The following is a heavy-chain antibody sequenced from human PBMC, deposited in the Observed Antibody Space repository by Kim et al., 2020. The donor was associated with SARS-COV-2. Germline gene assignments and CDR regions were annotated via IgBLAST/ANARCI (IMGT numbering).Heavy chain of an antibody. CDR2: ISYDGNNK. Sequence: GGSLRLSCEASGFTFSNYAIHWVRQAPGKGLEWVSFISYDGNNKYYADSVKGRFTISRDNAKNTLYLEINSLRIEDTAMYYCAREPRPHSNYLVSNWFDPWGPGNLVTVSP. D-gene: IGHD4-4*01. J-gene: IGHJ5*02. CDR1: GFTFSNYA. CDR3: AREPRPHSNYLVSNWFDP. V-gene: IGHV3-30-3*01.